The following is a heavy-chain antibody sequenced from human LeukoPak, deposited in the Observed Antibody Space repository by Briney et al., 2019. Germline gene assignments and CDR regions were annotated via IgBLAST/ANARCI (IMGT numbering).Heavy chain of an antibody. CDR2: IYYSGST. V-gene: IGHV4-59*08. CDR1: GGSISTYY. J-gene: IGHJ3*02. CDR3: ARTGYCSSTSCHDAFDI. D-gene: IGHD2-2*01. Sequence: PSETLSLTCTVSGGSISTYYWSWIRQRPGKGLEWIGYIYYSGSTNYNPSLKSRVTISVDTSKNQFSLKLSSVTTADTAVYYCARTGYCSSTSCHDAFDIWGQGIMVTVSS.